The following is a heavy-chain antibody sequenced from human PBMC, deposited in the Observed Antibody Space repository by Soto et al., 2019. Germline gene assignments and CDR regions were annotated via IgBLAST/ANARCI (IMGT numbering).Heavy chain of an antibody. Sequence: GGSLSLSCAASGFTFSSYAMSWVRQAPGKGLGWVSTISGSDRKTYCTPPVKGRFTTSRDNSRNTAYLQMNSLRVEDTAVYYCAKGVFQDKPLALFDSWGRGTLVTVSS. CDR3: AKGVFQDKPLALFDS. J-gene: IGHJ5*01. D-gene: IGHD3-10*01. CDR1: GFTFSSYA. CDR2: ISGSDRKT. V-gene: IGHV3-23*01.